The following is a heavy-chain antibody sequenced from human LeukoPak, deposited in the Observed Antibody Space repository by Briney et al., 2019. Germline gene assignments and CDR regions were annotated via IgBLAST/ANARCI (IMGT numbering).Heavy chain of an antibody. V-gene: IGHV3-23*01. CDR2: IGFGDDSA. J-gene: IGHJ4*02. Sequence: GGSLRLSCAASGFTFNSYAMSWVRQAPGKGLEWVSTIGFGDDSAYYADSVKGRFTISRDNSKNTLYLQMNSLRAEDTAVYYCAKEYYDFWSGYYTDNYFDYWGQGTLVTVSS. D-gene: IGHD3-3*01. CDR1: GFTFNSYA. CDR3: AKEYYDFWSGYYTDNYFDY.